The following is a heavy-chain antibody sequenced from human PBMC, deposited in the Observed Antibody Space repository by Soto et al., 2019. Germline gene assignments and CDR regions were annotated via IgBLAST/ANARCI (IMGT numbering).Heavy chain of an antibody. Sequence: GWSLRLSCAASGFTFSSYAMSWVRQAPGKGLEWVSAISGSGGSTYYADSVKGRFTISRDNSKNTLYLQMNSLRAEDTAVYYCEKDGRWLQFDYWGQGTLVTGSS. J-gene: IGHJ4*02. D-gene: IGHD5-12*01. CDR1: GFTFSSYA. CDR3: EKDGRWLQFDY. CDR2: ISGSGGST. V-gene: IGHV3-23*01.